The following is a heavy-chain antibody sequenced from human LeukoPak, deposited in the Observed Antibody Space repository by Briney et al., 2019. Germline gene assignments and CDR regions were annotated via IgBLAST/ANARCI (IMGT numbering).Heavy chain of an antibody. CDR1: GYTFTGYY. Sequence: ASVKVSCKASGYTFTGYYMHWVRQAPGQGLEWMGWINPNSGGTNYAQKFQGRVTTTRDTSISTAYMELSRLRSDDTAVYYCARGRIYGDYQFGFYWGQGTLVTVSS. J-gene: IGHJ4*02. D-gene: IGHD4-17*01. CDR2: INPNSGGT. CDR3: ARGRIYGDYQFGFY. V-gene: IGHV1-2*02.